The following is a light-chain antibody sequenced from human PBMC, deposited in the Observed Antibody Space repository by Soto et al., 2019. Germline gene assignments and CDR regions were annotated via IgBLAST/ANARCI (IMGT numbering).Light chain of an antibody. V-gene: IGKV3-20*01. CDR3: QQYGSSPPCT. CDR2: GTS. J-gene: IGKJ1*01. Sequence: ETVLTQSPGTLSLSPGERATLSCRASQSVSSSYLAWYQQKPGQAPRLLIYGTSSRATGIPDRFSGSGSGTDFTLTISRLEPEDFAVYYCQQYGSSPPCTFGQGTKVDI. CDR1: QSVSSSY.